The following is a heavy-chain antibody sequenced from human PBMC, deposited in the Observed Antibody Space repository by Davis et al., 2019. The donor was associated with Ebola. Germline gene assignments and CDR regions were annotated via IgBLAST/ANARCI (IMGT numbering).Heavy chain of an antibody. V-gene: IGHV3-23*01. J-gene: IGHJ4*02. CDR3: AKGDNSGWYGFDY. D-gene: IGHD6-19*01. CDR2: ISGSGGDP. Sequence: PGGSLRLSCAGSGFTFSTYAMTWVRQAPGKGLEWVSRISGSGGDPHYAGSVKGRFTISRDNSKNTLSLQMNSLRAEDTAVYYCAKGDNSGWYGFDYWGQGTLVTVSS. CDR1: GFTFSTYA.